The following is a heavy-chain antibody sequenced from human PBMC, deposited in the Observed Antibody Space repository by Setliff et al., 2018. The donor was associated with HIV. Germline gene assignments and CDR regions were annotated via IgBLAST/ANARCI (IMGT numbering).Heavy chain of an antibody. CDR2: IYTSGST. V-gene: IGHV4-61*09. CDR1: GGSISSGSYY. D-gene: IGHD2-2*01. CDR3: ARRPPRYCINTSCHRDWFDP. J-gene: IGHJ5*02. Sequence: SETLSLTCTVSGGSISSGSYYWSWIRQPAGKGLEWIGHIYTSGSTNYNPSLKSRVTISVDTSKNQFSLKLSSVTAADTAVYYCARRPPRYCINTSCHRDWFDPWGQGTLVTVSS.